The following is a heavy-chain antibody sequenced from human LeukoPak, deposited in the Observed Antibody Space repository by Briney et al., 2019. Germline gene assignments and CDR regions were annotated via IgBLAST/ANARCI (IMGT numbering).Heavy chain of an antibody. CDR1: EYTFTGYY. Sequence: GASVKVSCKASEYTFTGYYMHWVRQAPGQGLEWMGWINPNSGGTNYAQKFQGRVTMTSDTSISTAYMELSRLRSDDTAVYYCARGYSSGRDSDMDVWGQGTTVTVSS. D-gene: IGHD6-19*01. CDR2: INPNSGGT. V-gene: IGHV1-2*02. CDR3: ARGYSSGRDSDMDV. J-gene: IGHJ6*02.